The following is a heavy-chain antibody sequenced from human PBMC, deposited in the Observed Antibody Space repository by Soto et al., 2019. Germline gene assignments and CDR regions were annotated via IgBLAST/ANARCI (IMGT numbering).Heavy chain of an antibody. CDR1: GASTVSHYH. J-gene: IGHJ4*02. CDR2: IFNSGTT. V-gene: IGHV4-31*02. Sequence: TLSLTCSVSGASTVSHYHWTWIRQPPGKGLEWMGYIFNSGTTFYNPALTSRLSISMDTSGNHFSLELRSVTAADTAVYYCALALGPTTGLDYWGQGTLVTVSS. D-gene: IGHD1-26*01. CDR3: ALALGPTTGLDY.